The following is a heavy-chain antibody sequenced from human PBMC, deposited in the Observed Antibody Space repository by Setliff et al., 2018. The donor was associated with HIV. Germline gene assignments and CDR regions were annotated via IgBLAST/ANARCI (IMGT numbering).Heavy chain of an antibody. CDR1: GYTFTGYY. J-gene: IGHJ3*02. D-gene: IGHD3-22*01. CDR3: ARGGLVDSSGYYYRSGGAFDI. Sequence: ASVKVSCKASGYTFTGYYMHWVRQAPGQGLEWMGWINPNSGGTNYAQKFQGWVTMTRYTSISTAYMELSRLRSDDTAVYYCARGGLVDSSGYYYRSGGAFDIWGQGTMVTVSS. CDR2: INPNSGGT. V-gene: IGHV1-2*04.